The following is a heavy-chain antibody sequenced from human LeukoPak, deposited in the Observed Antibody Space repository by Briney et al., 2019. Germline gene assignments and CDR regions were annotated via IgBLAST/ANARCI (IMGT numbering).Heavy chain of an antibody. V-gene: IGHV3-7*01. Sequence: PGGSLRLSCAASGFTFSSYWMTWVRQAPGKGLEWVANIKQDGSEKYYVDSVEGRFTISRDNAKNSLYLQMNSLRAEDTAVYYCARDGGYTYGIYYYYCMDVWGKGTTVTVSS. CDR1: GFTFSSYW. D-gene: IGHD5-18*01. CDR3: ARDGGYTYGIYYYYCMDV. J-gene: IGHJ6*03. CDR2: IKQDGSEK.